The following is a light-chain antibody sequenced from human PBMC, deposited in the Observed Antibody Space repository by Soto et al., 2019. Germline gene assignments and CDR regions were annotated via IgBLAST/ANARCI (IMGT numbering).Light chain of an antibody. CDR2: EVS. J-gene: IGLJ1*01. CDR1: SSDVGSYNL. Sequence: QSVLTQPASVSGSPGQSITISCTGSSSDVGSYNLVSWYQQHPGKAPKLMIYEVSKRPSGVSNLFSGSKSGNTASLTISGLQAEDEADYYCCSYAGSSRVFGTGTKVTVL. V-gene: IGLV2-23*02. CDR3: CSYAGSSRV.